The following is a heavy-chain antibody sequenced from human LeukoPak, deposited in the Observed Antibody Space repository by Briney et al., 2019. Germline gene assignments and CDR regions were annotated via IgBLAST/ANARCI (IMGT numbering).Heavy chain of an antibody. CDR1: GGSISSYY. D-gene: IGHD1-26*01. Sequence: SETLSLTCIVSGGSISSYYWSWIRQPPGKGLEWIGYMCYSGSTNYNPSLKSRVTILVDTSRNQFSLKLRSVTAADTAVYYCARNGGSYSFDFWGQGTLVTASS. CDR3: ARNGGSYSFDF. CDR2: MCYSGST. J-gene: IGHJ4*02. V-gene: IGHV4-59*01.